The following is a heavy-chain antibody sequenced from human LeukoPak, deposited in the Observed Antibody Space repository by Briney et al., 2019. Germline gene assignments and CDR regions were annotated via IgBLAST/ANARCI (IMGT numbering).Heavy chain of an antibody. Sequence: PSETLSLTCTVSGYSISSGYYWGWIRQPPGEGLEWIGSIYHSGSTYYNPSLKSRVTISVDTSKNQFSLKLISVTAADTAVYYCARGLYIAAGGRGWFDPWGQGTLVTVSS. D-gene: IGHD6-13*01. CDR3: ARGLYIAAGGRGWFDP. CDR2: IYHSGST. CDR1: GYSISSGYY. J-gene: IGHJ5*02. V-gene: IGHV4-38-2*02.